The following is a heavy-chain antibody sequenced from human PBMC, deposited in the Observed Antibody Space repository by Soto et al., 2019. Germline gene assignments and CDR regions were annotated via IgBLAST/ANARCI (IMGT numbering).Heavy chain of an antibody. V-gene: IGHV3-7*05. CDR3: ARYDGDLYYYYGMDV. J-gene: IGHJ6*02. CDR1: GFTFSSYW. D-gene: IGHD3-3*01. Sequence: GESLKISCAASGFTFSSYWMSWVRQAPGKGLEWVANIKQDGSEKYYVDSVKGRFTISRDNAKNSLYLQMNSLRAEDTAVYYCARYDGDLYYYYGMDVWGQGTTVTVSS. CDR2: IKQDGSEK.